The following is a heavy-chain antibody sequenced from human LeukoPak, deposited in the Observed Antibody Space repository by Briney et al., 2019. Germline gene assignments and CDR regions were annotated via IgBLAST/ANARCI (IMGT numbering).Heavy chain of an antibody. CDR2: INSDGSST. Sequence: GGSLRLSCAASGFTFSSYWMHWVRQAPGKGLVWVSRINSDGSSTIHADSVKGRFTISRDNAKNTLYLQMNSLRAEDTGVYYCVREVYSSGWSSFDYWGQGTLVTVSS. J-gene: IGHJ4*02. D-gene: IGHD6-19*01. CDR1: GFTFSSYW. CDR3: VREVYSSGWSSFDY. V-gene: IGHV3-74*01.